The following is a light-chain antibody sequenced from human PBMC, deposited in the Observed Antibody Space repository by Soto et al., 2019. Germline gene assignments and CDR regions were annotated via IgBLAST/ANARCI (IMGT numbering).Light chain of an antibody. CDR2: EDK. Sequence: NFMLTQPHSVSESPGKTVTISCTRSSGSIASNYVQWYQQRPGSAPTTVIYEDKQRPSGVPDRVSGSTDGSSNAASLTSSGLPAEDEGDYYCQSYDSSTVVFGGGTKLTVL. CDR1: SGSIASNY. J-gene: IGLJ2*01. V-gene: IGLV6-57*04. CDR3: QSYDSSTVV.